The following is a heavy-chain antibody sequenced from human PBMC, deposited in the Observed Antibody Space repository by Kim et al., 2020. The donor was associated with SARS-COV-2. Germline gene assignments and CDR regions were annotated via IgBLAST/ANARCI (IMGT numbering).Heavy chain of an antibody. CDR1: GGSINSFY. CDR3: ARGWWSLDY. D-gene: IGHD2-15*01. CDR2: VYYSGTA. J-gene: IGHJ4*01. Sequence: SETLSLTCTVSGGSINSFYWSWIRQPPGKGLEWIGNVYYSGTANSNPSLKSRVTISVAPSKNQFSLKLSSVSGAAPAVYYCARGWWSLDYWGQGILVTVSS. V-gene: IGHV4-59*01.